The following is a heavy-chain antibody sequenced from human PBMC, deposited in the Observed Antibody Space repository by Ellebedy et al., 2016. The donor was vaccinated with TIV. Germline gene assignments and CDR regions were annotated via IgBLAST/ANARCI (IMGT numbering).Heavy chain of an antibody. Sequence: GESLKISCAASGFSFSDYYMGWIRQVPGTGLEWLSYISSSGSDTNYADSVKGRFTISRDNAKNSLYLEMNSLKVEDTAVYYCARGQAVAGSHFDYWGQGTLVTVSS. D-gene: IGHD6-19*01. CDR2: ISSSGSDT. CDR3: ARGQAVAGSHFDY. CDR1: GFSFSDYY. V-gene: IGHV3-11*06. J-gene: IGHJ4*02.